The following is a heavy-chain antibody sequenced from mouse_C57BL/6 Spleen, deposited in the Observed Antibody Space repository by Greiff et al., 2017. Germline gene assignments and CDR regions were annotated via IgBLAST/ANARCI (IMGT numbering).Heavy chain of an antibody. V-gene: IGHV6-3*01. CDR1: GFTFSNYW. CDR2: ISFNSDNYAT. Sequence: EVQLMESGGGLVQPGGSMKLSCVASGFTFSNYWMNWVRQSPGKGLEWVAQISFNSDNYATHYAENVKGRFTISRDDSKGSVYLRRKNLRAEDTGIYYCTGTILLREDYWGQGTTLTVSS. D-gene: IGHD1-1*01. CDR3: TGTILLREDY. J-gene: IGHJ2*01.